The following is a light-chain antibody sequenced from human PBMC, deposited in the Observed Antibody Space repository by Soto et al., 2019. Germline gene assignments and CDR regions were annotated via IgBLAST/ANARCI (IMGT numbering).Light chain of an antibody. CDR3: QQYNIYSWT. J-gene: IGKJ1*01. Sequence: DIKMNKSPATLSAYVGDRVTITCRASHSVSSWLAWYQQKPGKAPKLLIYKASSLEGGVPSRFGGSGSGTEFTLTISSLQPDDFATYYCQQYNIYSWTFGQGTKVEI. CDR2: KAS. CDR1: HSVSSW. V-gene: IGKV1-5*03.